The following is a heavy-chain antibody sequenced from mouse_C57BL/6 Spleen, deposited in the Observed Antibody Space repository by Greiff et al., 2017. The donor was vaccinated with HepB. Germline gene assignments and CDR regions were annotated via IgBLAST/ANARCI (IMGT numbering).Heavy chain of an antibody. CDR2: INPNNGGT. CDR1: GYTFTDYN. J-gene: IGHJ2*01. Sequence: VQLQQSGPELVKPGASVKMSCKASGYTFTDYNMHWVKQSHGKSLEWIGYINPNNGGTSYNQKFKGKATLTVNKSSSTAYMELRSLTSEDSAVYYCAREGDYDGYFDYWGQGTTLTVSS. D-gene: IGHD2-4*01. V-gene: IGHV1-22*01. CDR3: AREGDYDGYFDY.